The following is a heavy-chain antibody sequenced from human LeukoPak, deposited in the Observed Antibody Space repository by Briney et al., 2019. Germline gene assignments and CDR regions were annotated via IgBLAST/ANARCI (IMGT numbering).Heavy chain of an antibody. V-gene: IGHV6-1*01. CDR1: GDTVSSNSAA. CDR3: ARGFALDF. J-gene: IGHJ3*01. Sequence: SQTLSLTCDIFGDTVSSNSAAWTWIRQSPSRGLEWLGRTYYRSKWYYDYAVSVKSRITISPDTSKNQFSLQLNSVTADDTAVYYCARGFALDFWGQGTMVTVSS. CDR2: TYYRSKWYY.